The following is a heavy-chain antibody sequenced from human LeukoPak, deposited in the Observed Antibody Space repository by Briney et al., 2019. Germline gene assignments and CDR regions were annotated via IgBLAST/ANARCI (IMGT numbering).Heavy chain of an antibody. CDR2: IYTSGSA. J-gene: IGHJ2*01. V-gene: IGHV4-4*07. CDR1: GGSISSYY. CDR3: ARGYDGSGYYYRNWYFDL. D-gene: IGHD3-22*01. Sequence: SETLSLTCTVSGGSISSYYWSWIRQPAGKGLEWIGRIYTSGSANYNPSLKSRVTISVDTSKNQFSLKLSSVTAADTAVYYCARGYDGSGYYYRNWYFDLWGRGTLVTVSS.